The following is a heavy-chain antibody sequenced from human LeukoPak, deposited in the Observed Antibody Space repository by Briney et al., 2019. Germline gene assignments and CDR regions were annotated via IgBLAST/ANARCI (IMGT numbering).Heavy chain of an antibody. CDR1: GFTFSSYS. Sequence: PGGSLRLSCAASGFTFSSYSMNWVRQAPGKGLEWVSSISSSSSYIYYADSVKGRFTISRDNSKNTLYLQMNSLRAEDTAVYYCSGSGSLNPTPYYFDYWGQGTLVTVSS. V-gene: IGHV3-21*04. CDR3: SGSGSLNPTPYYFDY. CDR2: ISSSSSYI. J-gene: IGHJ4*02. D-gene: IGHD3-10*01.